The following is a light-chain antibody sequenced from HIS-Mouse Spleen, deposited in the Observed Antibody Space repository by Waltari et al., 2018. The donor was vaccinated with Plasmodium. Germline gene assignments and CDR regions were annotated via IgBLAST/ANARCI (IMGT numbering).Light chain of an antibody. J-gene: IGKJ1*01. CDR1: QSVSSSY. CDR2: GAS. CDR3: QQYGSSPRT. Sequence: SCRASQSVSSSYLAWYQQKPSQAPRLLIYGASSRATGIPDRFSGSGSGTDFTLTISRLEPEDFAVYYCQQYGSSPRTFGQGTKVEIK. V-gene: IGKV3-20*01.